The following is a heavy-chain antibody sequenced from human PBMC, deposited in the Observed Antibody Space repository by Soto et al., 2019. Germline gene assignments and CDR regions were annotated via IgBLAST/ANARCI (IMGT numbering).Heavy chain of an antibody. Sequence: SETLSLTCTVSGGSISSSSYYWGWIRQPPGKGLEWIGSIYYSGSTYYNPSLKSRVTISVDTSKNQFSLKLSSVTAADTAVYYCARLSPPDYDILTGYSGGGDYWGQGTLVTVSS. CDR3: ARLSPPDYDILTGYSGGGDY. D-gene: IGHD3-9*01. CDR2: IYYSGST. CDR1: GGSISSSSYY. V-gene: IGHV4-39*01. J-gene: IGHJ4*02.